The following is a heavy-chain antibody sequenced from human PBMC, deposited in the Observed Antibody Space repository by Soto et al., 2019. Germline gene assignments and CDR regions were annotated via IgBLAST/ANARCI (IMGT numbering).Heavy chain of an antibody. D-gene: IGHD6-6*01. V-gene: IGHV4-34*01. J-gene: IGHJ5*02. CDR2: INHSGST. CDR3: ARAKGYSSSRWFDP. Sequence: PSETLSLTCAVYGGSFSGYYWSWIRQPPGKGLEWIGEINHSGSTNYNPSLKSRVTISVDTSKNQFSLKLSSVTAADTAVYYCARAKGYSSSRWFDPWGQGTMVAV. CDR1: GGSFSGYY.